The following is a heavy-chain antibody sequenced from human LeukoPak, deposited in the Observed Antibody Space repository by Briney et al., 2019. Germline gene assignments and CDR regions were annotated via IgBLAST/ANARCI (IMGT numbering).Heavy chain of an antibody. CDR1: GYTFTDYY. CDR2: INPNNGDT. V-gene: IGHV1-2*02. CDR3: AKVGAGSCCWLDP. D-gene: IGHD2-15*01. J-gene: IGHJ5*02. Sequence: ASVKVSCKASGYTFTDYYIHWVRQAPGQGLEWMGWINPNNGDTTYAQQFQGRVTLTRDTSISTAYMELSRLGSDDTAVYYCAKVGAGSCCWLDPWAREPWSPSPQ.